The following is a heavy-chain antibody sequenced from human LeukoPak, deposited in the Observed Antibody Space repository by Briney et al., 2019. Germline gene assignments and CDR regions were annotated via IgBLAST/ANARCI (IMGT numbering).Heavy chain of an antibody. CDR3: AKDSTSFGEFGYFDL. CDR1: GFTFSSYW. CDR2: IKQDGSVK. Sequence: PGGSLRLSCAASGFTFSSYWMTWVRQAPGKGLEWVANIKQDGSVKHYVDSVKGRFTISRDNAKNSLYLQMNSLRAEDTALYYCAKDSTSFGEFGYFDLWGRGTLVTVSS. J-gene: IGHJ2*01. V-gene: IGHV3-7*03. D-gene: IGHD3-10*01.